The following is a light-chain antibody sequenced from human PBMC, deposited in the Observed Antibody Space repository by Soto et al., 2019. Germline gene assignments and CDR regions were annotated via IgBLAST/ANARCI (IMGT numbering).Light chain of an antibody. Sequence: EIVLTQSPATLSLSPGERATLSCRASQSVSNYLAWYQQRPGQAPRLLLYTASSRATGIPARFSGSGSGTDFTLTISSLEPEDFAVYYCQQHSSWPPWTCGQGTKVDIK. CDR1: QSVSNY. V-gene: IGKV3-11*01. CDR3: QQHSSWPPWT. CDR2: TAS. J-gene: IGKJ1*01.